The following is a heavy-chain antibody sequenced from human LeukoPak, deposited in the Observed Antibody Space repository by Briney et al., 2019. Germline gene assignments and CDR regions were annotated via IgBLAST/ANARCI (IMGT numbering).Heavy chain of an antibody. CDR1: GYTFTSYG. Sequence: GASVKVSCKASGYTFTSYGISWVRQAPGQGLEWMGWINTYNGNTNYAQELQGRVTMITDTSTSTAYVELRSLRSDDTAVYYCARERGGSYSDDAFDIWGQGTMVTVSS. CDR3: ARERGGSYSDDAFDI. CDR2: INTYNGNT. V-gene: IGHV1-18*01. J-gene: IGHJ3*02. D-gene: IGHD1-26*01.